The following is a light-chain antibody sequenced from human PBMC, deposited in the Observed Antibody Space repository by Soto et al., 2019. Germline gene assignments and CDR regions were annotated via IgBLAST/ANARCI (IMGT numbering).Light chain of an antibody. CDR2: DVT. J-gene: IGLJ1*01. CDR1: SSDVGGYNR. CDR3: CSYAGSYIYV. Sequence: QSALTQPRSVSGSPGQSVTISCTGTSSDVGGYNRVSWYQQHPGKAPKLMIYDVTKRPPGVPDRFSGSKSGNTASLTISGLQAEDEADYYCCSYAGSYIYVFGTGTKVTVL. V-gene: IGLV2-11*01.